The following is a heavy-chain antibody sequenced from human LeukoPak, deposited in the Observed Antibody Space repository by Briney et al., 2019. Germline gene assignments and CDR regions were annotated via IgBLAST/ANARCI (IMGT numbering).Heavy chain of an antibody. Sequence: GGTLRLSCAASGFTFSSYGMSWVRQAPGKGLEWVSAISGSGGSTYYADSVKGRFTISRDNSKNTLYLQMNSLRAEDTAVYYCAELGITMIGGVWGKGTTVTVSS. D-gene: IGHD3-10*02. V-gene: IGHV3-23*01. CDR3: AELGITMIGGV. J-gene: IGHJ6*04. CDR1: GFTFSSYG. CDR2: ISGSGGST.